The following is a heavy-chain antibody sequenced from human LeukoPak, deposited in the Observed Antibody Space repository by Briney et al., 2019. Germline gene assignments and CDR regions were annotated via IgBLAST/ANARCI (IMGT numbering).Heavy chain of an antibody. J-gene: IGHJ5*01. Sequence: GSLRLSCAASGFTFSSYWMHWVRQTPGKGLMWVARIKSDGSTIYADSVQGRFTISRDNAKNTVYLQMNSLRVDDTAIYYCTRAITYFYGSVTYDWFDSWGQGTRVTVSS. CDR3: TRAITYFYGSVTYDWFDS. CDR2: IKSDGST. V-gene: IGHV3-74*01. CDR1: GFTFSSYW. D-gene: IGHD3-10*01.